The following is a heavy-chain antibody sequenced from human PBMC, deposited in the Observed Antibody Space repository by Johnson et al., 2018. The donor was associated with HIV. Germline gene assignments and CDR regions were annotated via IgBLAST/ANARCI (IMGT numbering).Heavy chain of an antibody. D-gene: IGHD2-15*01. CDR1: GLTLRDSY. CDR3: ARAGIHSDDGFDI. V-gene: IGHV3-11*04. Sequence: QVQSVESGGGVVQPGRSLRLSCAASGLTLRDSYMSWIRQAPGQGLERVSYTSSSGRTIYYADSATGRVTISRDNAKNSLYLQMNSLRAEDTGVYYCARAGIHSDDGFDIWGQGTLVIVSS. J-gene: IGHJ3*02. CDR2: TSSSGRTI.